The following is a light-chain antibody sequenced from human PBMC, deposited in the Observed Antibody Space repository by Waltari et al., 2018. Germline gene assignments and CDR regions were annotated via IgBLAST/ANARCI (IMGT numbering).Light chain of an antibody. CDR2: GAS. CDR3: QHYVRLPAT. CDR1: KSVSRT. J-gene: IGKJ1*01. V-gene: IGKV3-20*01. Sequence: IVLTQSPGTLSLSAGESATLSCRASKSVSRTLAWYQQKPGQAPKLRIYGASIRDTGVPDRFTGRGSGTDFSLTISSLEPEDFAIYFCQHYVRLPATFGQGTKVEIK.